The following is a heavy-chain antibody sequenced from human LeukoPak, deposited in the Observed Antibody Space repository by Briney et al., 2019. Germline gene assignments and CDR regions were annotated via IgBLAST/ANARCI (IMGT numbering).Heavy chain of an antibody. V-gene: IGHV3-9*01. D-gene: IGHD6-13*01. CDR2: ISWNSGNI. CDR1: GFTFDDYA. J-gene: IGHJ6*02. Sequence: PGGSLRLSCAASGFTFDDYAMHWVRQAPGKGLEWVSGISWNSGNIGYADSVKGRFTISRDNAKNSLYLQMNSLRAEDTALYYCAKDMTPTLAAADDESYFYYGVDVWGQGTTVTVSS. CDR3: AKDMTPTLAAADDESYFYYGVDV.